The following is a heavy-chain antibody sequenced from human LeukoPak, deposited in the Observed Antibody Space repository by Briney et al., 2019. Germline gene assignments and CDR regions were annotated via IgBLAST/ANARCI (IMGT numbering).Heavy chain of an antibody. D-gene: IGHD2-8*01. J-gene: IGHJ4*02. CDR3: AHIGGYCTHSTCYDHFDK. CDR1: GCSLTTTGVG. Sequence: KESGPTLVKPTQSLTLTSTFSGCSLTTTGVGVGWIRQPPGKALEWLALIYWDDYKRYSQSLKSRLTISRDISRNHVVLTMTNMDTLHTPTYYCAHIGGYCTHSTCYDHFDKWGQGTLVTVSS. V-gene: IGHV2-5*02. CDR2: IYWDDYK.